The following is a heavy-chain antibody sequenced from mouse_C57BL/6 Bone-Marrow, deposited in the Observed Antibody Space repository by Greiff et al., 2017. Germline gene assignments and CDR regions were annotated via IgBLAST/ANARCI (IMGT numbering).Heavy chain of an antibody. Sequence: VQLQQPGAELVKPGASVKLSCKASGYTFTSYWMHWVKQRPGQGLEWIGMIHPNSGSTNYNEKFKSKATLTVDKSSSTAYMQLSSLTSEDSAVYYCARKEVITTVVPGTWFAYWGQGTLVTVSA. J-gene: IGHJ3*01. CDR3: ARKEVITTVVPGTWFAY. D-gene: IGHD1-1*01. CDR2: IHPNSGST. V-gene: IGHV1-64*01. CDR1: GYTFTSYW.